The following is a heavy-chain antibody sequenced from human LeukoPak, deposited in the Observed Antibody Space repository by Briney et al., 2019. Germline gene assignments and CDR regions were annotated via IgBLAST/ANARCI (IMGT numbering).Heavy chain of an antibody. D-gene: IGHD5-18*01. CDR3: ARSRYSYGPHFDY. CDR1: GGSISSYY. V-gene: IGHV4-4*07. Sequence: PSETLSLTCTVSGGSISSYYWNWIRQPAGKGLEWIGRIYTSGSTNYNPSLKSRVTMSVDTSKNQFSLKLSSVTAADTAVYYCARSRYSYGPHFDYWGQGTLVTVSS. CDR2: IYTSGST. J-gene: IGHJ4*02.